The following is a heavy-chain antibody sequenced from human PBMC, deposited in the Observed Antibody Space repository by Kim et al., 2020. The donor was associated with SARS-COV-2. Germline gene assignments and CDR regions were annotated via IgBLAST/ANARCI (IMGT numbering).Heavy chain of an antibody. CDR2: ISGSGGST. D-gene: IGHD3-3*01. V-gene: IGHV3-23*01. Sequence: GGSLRLSCAASGFTFSSYAMSWVRQAPGKGLEWVSAISGSGGSTYYADSVKGRFTNSRDNSKNTLYLQMNSLRAEDTAIYYCAKRFDFWSAYYPGGGFDPWGQGTLVTVSS. CDR3: AKRFDFWSAYYPGGGFDP. CDR1: GFTFSSYA. J-gene: IGHJ5*02.